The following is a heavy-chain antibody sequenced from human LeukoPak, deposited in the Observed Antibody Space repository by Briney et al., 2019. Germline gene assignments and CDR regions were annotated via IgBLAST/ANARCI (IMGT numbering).Heavy chain of an antibody. CDR2: IYSGGST. J-gene: IGHJ4*02. V-gene: IGHV3-53*01. Sequence: GGSLRLSCAASGFIASSNYMSCARQAPGKGLECVSVIYSGGSTYSAESVNGQLTIPRDNSQNTLYRQMNSLRAGDTAVYYCARGPSGWSPAPFDYGGQGTLVTVPS. D-gene: IGHD6-19*01. CDR1: GFIASSNY. CDR3: ARGPSGWSPAPFDY.